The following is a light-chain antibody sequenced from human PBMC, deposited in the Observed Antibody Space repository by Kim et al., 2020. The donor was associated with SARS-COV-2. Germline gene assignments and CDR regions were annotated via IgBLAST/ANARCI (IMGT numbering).Light chain of an antibody. J-gene: IGLJ3*02. Sequence: SWFQQHPGKAPELMIYGVSERPSGVSNRFSGSKSDNTASLTISGLQAEDEADYYCISFTTRSTWVFGGGTKLTVL. CDR2: GVS. CDR3: ISFTTRSTWV. V-gene: IGLV2-14*03.